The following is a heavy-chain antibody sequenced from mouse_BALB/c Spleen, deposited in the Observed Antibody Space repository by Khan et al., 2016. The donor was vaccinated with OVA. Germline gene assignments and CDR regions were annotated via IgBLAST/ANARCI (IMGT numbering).Heavy chain of an antibody. CDR3: ARSWYDYFAY. V-gene: IGHV1-80*01. D-gene: IGHD2-14*01. Sequence: VQLQESGAELVRPGSSVKISCKASGYAFSNYLMNWVKQGPGQGLEWIGQIYPGDGNTNYNGKFKDKATLTADKSSSTAYIQLSSLTSEDSAVYFYARSWYDYFAYWGQGTLVTVSA. J-gene: IGHJ3*01. CDR2: IYPGDGNT. CDR1: GYAFSNYL.